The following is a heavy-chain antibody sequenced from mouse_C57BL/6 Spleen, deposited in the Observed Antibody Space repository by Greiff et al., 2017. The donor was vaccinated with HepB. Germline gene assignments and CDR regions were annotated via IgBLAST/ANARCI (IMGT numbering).Heavy chain of an antibody. CDR1: GFTFSSYG. D-gene: IGHD1-1*01. V-gene: IGHV5-6*01. Sequence: EVQVVESGGDLVKPGGSLKLSCAASGFTFSSYGMSWVRQTPDKRLEWVATISSGGSYTYYPDSVKGRFTISRDNAKNTLDLQMSSLKSEDTAMYYCARPHYYGSSYAMDYWGQGTSVTVSS. CDR3: ARPHYYGSSYAMDY. CDR2: ISSGGSYT. J-gene: IGHJ4*01.